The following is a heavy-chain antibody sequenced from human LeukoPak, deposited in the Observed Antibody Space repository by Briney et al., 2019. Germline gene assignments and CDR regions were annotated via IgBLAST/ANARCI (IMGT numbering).Heavy chain of an antibody. CDR2: IGTAGDT. CDR3: AKSSRYDYGLDV. J-gene: IGHJ6*02. V-gene: IGHV3-13*01. Sequence: GGSLRHFCAASGFTFSSYDMHWVRQATGKGLEWVSAIGTAGDTYYPGSVKGRFTISRENAKNSLYLQMNSLRAGDTAVYYCAKSSRYDYGLDVWGQGTTVTVSS. D-gene: IGHD6-6*01. CDR1: GFTFSSYD.